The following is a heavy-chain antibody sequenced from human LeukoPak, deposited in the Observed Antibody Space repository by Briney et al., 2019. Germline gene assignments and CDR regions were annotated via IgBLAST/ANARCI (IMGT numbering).Heavy chain of an antibody. CDR3: ARGDSATTTFDF. CDR1: GFSVDSMF. J-gene: IGHJ4*02. D-gene: IGHD4-17*01. Sequence: GGSLRLSCRASGFSVDSMFMNWVRQPPGKGLEWVSFIMPGGHIDYTDSVKGRFIISRDSFKNTLSLQMNSLRVDDSAVYYCARGDSATTTFDFWGQGTLVTVSS. V-gene: IGHV3-66*01. CDR2: IMPGGHI.